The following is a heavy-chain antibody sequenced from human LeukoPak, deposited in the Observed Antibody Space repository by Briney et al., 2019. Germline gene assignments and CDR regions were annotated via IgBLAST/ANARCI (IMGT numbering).Heavy chain of an antibody. Sequence: GGSLRLSCAASGFTFKNYAMSWARQAPGKGLEWVSGISGSGGFTYCADSVKGRFTISRDTSKNTVYLQMNSLRAEDTAVYYCAKSDGASPLYYFHYWGQGTLVTVSS. V-gene: IGHV3-23*01. CDR1: GFTFKNYA. D-gene: IGHD1-26*01. CDR3: AKSDGASPLYYFHY. J-gene: IGHJ4*01. CDR2: ISGSGGFT.